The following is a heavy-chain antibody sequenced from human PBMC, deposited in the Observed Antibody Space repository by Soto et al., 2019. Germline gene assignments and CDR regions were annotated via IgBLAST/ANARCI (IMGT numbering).Heavy chain of an antibody. CDR3: ARGKAAHDYYYYGMDV. V-gene: IGHV1-69*13. CDR1: GGTFSSYA. Sequence: SVKVSCKASGGTFSSYATSWVRQAPGQGLEWMGGIIPIFGTANYAQKFQGRVTITADESTSTAYMELSSLRSEDTAVYYCARGKAAHDYYYYGMDVWGQGTTVTVSS. D-gene: IGHD6-6*01. CDR2: IIPIFGTA. J-gene: IGHJ6*02.